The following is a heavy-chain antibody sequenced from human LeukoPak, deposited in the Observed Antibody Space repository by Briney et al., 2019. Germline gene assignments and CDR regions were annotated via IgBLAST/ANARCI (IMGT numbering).Heavy chain of an antibody. J-gene: IGHJ3*01. D-gene: IGHD2-15*01. CDR2: ISSSGSA. CDR1: GDSLGIYK. V-gene: IGHV4-59*01. CDR3: AREWSGFDF. Sequence: SEALSLTRSVSGDSLGIYKWSWIRQPPGKGLEWIAHISSSGSAIYNPSLKSRVSMAVDTSKNQFSLRMTSVTAADTAVYYCAREWSGFDFWGQGTMVTVFS.